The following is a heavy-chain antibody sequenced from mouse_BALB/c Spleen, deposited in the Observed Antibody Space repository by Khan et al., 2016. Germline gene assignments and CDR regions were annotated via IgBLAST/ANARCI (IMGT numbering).Heavy chain of an antibody. CDR3: ARSPTAYYAMDY. Sequence: EVQLQESGPGLVKPSQSLSLTCTVTGYSITSDYAWNWIRQFPGNKLEWMGYISYSGSTRYCPSLKSRISITRDTSKNQFFLQLNTVTTEDTATYSCARSPTAYYAMDYWGQGTSVTVSS. CDR1: GYSITSDYA. J-gene: IGHJ4*01. D-gene: IGHD2-10*01. CDR2: ISYSGST. V-gene: IGHV3-2*02.